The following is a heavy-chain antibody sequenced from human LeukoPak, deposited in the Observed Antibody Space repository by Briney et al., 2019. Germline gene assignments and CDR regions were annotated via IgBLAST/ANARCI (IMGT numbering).Heavy chain of an antibody. CDR3: AFHLYGYFNY. V-gene: IGHV4-59*01. CDR2: IYYSGTT. CDR1: GDSMRSYS. Sequence: SETLSLTCTVSGDSMRSYSWSWIRQPPGKGLEWIGCIYYSGTTNYNPSLKSRVTISVDTSKNQFSLKLSSVTAADTAVYYCAFHLYGYFNYWGQGTLVTVSS. D-gene: IGHD5/OR15-5a*01. J-gene: IGHJ4*02.